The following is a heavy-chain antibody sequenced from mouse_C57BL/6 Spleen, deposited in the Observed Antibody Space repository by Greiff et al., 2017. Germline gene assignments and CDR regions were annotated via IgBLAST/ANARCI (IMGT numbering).Heavy chain of an antibody. J-gene: IGHJ3*01. Sequence: QVQLQQSGAELVKPGASVKISCKASGYAFSSYWMNWVKQRPGKGLEWIGQIYPGDGDTNYNGKFKGKATLTADKSSSTAYMQLSSLTSEDSAVYFCARREGQLRLQFAYWGQGTLGTVSA. V-gene: IGHV1-80*01. D-gene: IGHD3-2*02. CDR1: GYAFSSYW. CDR2: IYPGDGDT. CDR3: ARREGQLRLQFAY.